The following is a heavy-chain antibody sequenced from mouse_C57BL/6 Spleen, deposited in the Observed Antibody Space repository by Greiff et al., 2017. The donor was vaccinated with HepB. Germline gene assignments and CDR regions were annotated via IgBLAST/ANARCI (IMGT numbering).Heavy chain of an antibody. CDR1: GYTFTSYW. Sequence: QVQLQQPGTELVKPGASVKLSCKASGYTFTSYWMHWVKQRPGQGLEWIGNINPSNGGTNYNEKFKSKATLTVDKSSSTAYMQLSSLTSADSAVYYCAREGSLIYYGDDRAWFAYGGQGTLVTVAA. V-gene: IGHV1-53*01. D-gene: IGHD2-2*01. CDR3: AREGSLIYYGDDRAWFAY. J-gene: IGHJ3*01. CDR2: INPSNGGT.